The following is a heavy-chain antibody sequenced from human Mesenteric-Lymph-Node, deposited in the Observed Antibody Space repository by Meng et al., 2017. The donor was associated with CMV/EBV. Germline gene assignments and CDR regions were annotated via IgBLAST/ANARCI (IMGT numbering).Heavy chain of an antibody. CDR1: GYSFTDYA. CDR3: TGGPGGVYQY. J-gene: IGHJ4*02. V-gene: IGHV1-3*04. CDR2: INTGNGNP. D-gene: IGHD2-8*02. Sequence: VSCKTSGYSFTDYAIHWVRLAPGQRLEWMGWINTGNGNPRYSQNFQGRVTLTRDTSASTGYMELSSLRSEDTAVYYCTGGPGGVYQYWGQGTLVTVSS.